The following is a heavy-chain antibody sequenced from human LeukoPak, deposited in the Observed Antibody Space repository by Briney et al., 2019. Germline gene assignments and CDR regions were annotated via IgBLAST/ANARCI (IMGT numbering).Heavy chain of an antibody. J-gene: IGHJ3*02. CDR3: ARSATDAFDI. CDR1: GFTFRSFW. D-gene: IGHD3-3*01. CDR2: MNGDGTSI. Sequence: GGSLRLSCAASGFTFRSFWMHWVRQDPGKGLVWVSHMNGDGTSISYADSVKGRFTISRDNAKNTLYLQMNRLKAEDTAVYYCARSATDAFDIWGQGTMVTLSS. V-gene: IGHV3-74*01.